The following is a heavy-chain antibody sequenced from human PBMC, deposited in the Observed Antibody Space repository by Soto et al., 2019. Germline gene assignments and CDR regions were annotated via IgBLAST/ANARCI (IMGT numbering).Heavy chain of an antibody. CDR2: INVYNGNT. Sequence: VKVSCKTSGYTFTNYGISWVRQAPGQGLEWMGWINVYNGNTKYAQKVQGRVTMTTDTSTSTAYMELRSLRSDDTAVYYCARGVGSGSYYNQYNWFDPWGQGTLVTVSS. V-gene: IGHV1-18*01. J-gene: IGHJ5*02. CDR1: GYTFTNYG. D-gene: IGHD3-10*01. CDR3: ARGVGSGSYYNQYNWFDP.